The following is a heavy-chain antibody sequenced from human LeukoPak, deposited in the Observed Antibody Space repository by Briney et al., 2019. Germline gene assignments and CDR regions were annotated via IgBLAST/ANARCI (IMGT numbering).Heavy chain of an antibody. CDR1: GGSISSGSYY. J-gene: IGHJ5*02. D-gene: IGHD1-26*01. CDR3: ARGVEWELLREDWFDP. CDR2: IYTSGST. V-gene: IGHV4-61*02. Sequence: SETLSLTCTVSGGSISSGSYYWSWIRQPAGKGLEWIGRIYTSGSTNYNPSLKSRVTISVDTSKNQFSLKLSSVTAADTAVYYCARGVEWELLREDWFDPWGQGTLVTVSS.